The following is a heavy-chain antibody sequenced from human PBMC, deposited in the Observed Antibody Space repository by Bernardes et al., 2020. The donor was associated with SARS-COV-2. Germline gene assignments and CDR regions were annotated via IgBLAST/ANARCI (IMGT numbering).Heavy chain of an antibody. V-gene: IGHV2-5*02. CDR3: AHRRLGIAAAGFDY. CDR2: IYLDDDN. CDR1: GFSLSTSGEG. Sequence: SGPTLAKPTQTLTLTCTFSGFSLSTSGEGVGWIRQPPGKALEWLALIYLDDDNRYSPSLKSRPTITKDTSKNQVVLTMTNMDPVDTATYYCAHRRLGIAAAGFDYWGQGTLVTVSS. J-gene: IGHJ4*02. D-gene: IGHD6-13*01.